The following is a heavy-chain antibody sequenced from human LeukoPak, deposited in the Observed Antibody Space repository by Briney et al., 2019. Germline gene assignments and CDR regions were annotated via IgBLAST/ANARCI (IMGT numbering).Heavy chain of an antibody. D-gene: IGHD4-23*01. CDR1: GFIFSSHW. J-gene: IGHJ4*02. Sequence: GGSLRLSCATSGFIFSSHWMSWVRQAPGKGLEGVAHIRQDGIEKQYVDSVRGRFTISRDSTKNSMYLQMDRLRDEETAVYYCARAGRSFYGGSSDYWGQGTLVTVSS. CDR3: ARAGRSFYGGSSDY. CDR2: IRQDGIEK. V-gene: IGHV3-7*01.